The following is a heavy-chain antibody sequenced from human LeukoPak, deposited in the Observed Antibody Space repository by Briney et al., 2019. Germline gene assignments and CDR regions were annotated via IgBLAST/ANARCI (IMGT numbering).Heavy chain of an antibody. V-gene: IGHV4-61*02. D-gene: IGHD5-18*01. CDR2: IYTSGST. Sequence: PSETLSLTCTVSGGSISSGSYYWCWIRQPAGKGLEWIGRIYTSGSTNYNPSLKSRVTISVDTSKNQFSLKLSSVTAADTAVYYCARGFPGGYSYGSNWFDPWGQGTLVTVSS. CDR3: ARGFPGGYSYGSNWFDP. J-gene: IGHJ5*02. CDR1: GGSISSGSYY.